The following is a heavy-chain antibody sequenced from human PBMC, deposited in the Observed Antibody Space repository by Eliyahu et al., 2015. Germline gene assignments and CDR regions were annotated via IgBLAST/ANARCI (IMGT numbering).Heavy chain of an antibody. Sequence: EVQLVESGGGLVQPGRSLRLSCXASGXPXXAFAMHWVRQAPGKGLEWVSGISWNSGSKDYAASVKGRFTISRDNARNSLYLQINNLRPEDTALYYCAKGMQLTLYHAMDVWGQGTTVTVSS. V-gene: IGHV3-9*01. CDR1: GXPXXAFA. CDR2: ISWNSGSK. D-gene: IGHD3-10*01. J-gene: IGHJ6*02. CDR3: AKGMQLTLYHAMDV.